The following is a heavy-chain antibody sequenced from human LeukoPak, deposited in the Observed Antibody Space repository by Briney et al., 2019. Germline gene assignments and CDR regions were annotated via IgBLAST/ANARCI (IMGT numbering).Heavy chain of an antibody. J-gene: IGHJ4*02. Sequence: GGSLRLSCAASGFTFGDYAMHWVRQTPGKGLEWVSGISWNSDSIGYADSVKGRFTISRDNAKNSLYLQMNSLRAEDTALYYCAKDKSIVGPYYFDYWGQGTLVTVSS. CDR3: AKDKSIVGPYYFDY. D-gene: IGHD1-26*01. CDR1: GFTFGDYA. V-gene: IGHV3-9*01. CDR2: ISWNSDSI.